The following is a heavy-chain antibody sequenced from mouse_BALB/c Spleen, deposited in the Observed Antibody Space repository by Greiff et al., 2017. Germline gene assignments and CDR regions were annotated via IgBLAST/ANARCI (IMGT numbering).Heavy chain of an antibody. D-gene: IGHD1-1*01. Sequence: EVKLVESGGGLVQPGGSRKLSCAASGFTFSSFGMHWVRQAPEKGLEWVAYISSGSSTIYYADTVKGRFTISRDNPKNTLFLQMTSLRSEDTAMYYCARSGTYYGSSYEAMDYWGQGTSVTVSS. CDR2: ISSGSSTI. J-gene: IGHJ4*01. CDR3: ARSGTYYGSSYEAMDY. V-gene: IGHV5-17*02. CDR1: GFTFSSFG.